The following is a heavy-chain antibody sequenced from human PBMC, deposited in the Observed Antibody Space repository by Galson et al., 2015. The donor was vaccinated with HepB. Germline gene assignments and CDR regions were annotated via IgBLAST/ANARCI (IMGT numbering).Heavy chain of an antibody. Sequence: SLRLSCAASGFTFGDYAMSWVRQAPGKGLEWIGFIRSETYGTTTEYAASVKGRFIISRDDSKILAYLQLNSLKTEDTAVYYCTVHDTLAAAAFFDYWGQGALVTVSS. CDR2: IRSETYGTTT. CDR1: GFTFGDYA. J-gene: IGHJ4*02. V-gene: IGHV3-49*04. CDR3: TVHDTLAAAAFFDY. D-gene: IGHD6-13*01.